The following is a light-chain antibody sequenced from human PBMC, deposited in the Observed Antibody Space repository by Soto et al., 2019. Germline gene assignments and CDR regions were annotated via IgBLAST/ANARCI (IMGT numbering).Light chain of an antibody. CDR3: SSYTTSSTRV. Sequence: QSALTQPASVTGSPGQSITISCTGTSSDVGGYNHVSWYQQYPGTAPKLIIYEVTNRPSGVSDRFSGSKSGNTASLTISGLQPEDEADYYCSSYTTSSTRVFGPGTKLTVL. J-gene: IGLJ1*01. CDR1: SSDVGGYNH. CDR2: EVT. V-gene: IGLV2-14*01.